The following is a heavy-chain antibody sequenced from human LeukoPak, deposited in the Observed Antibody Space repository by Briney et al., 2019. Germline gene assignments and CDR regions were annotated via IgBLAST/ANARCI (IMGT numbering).Heavy chain of an antibody. V-gene: IGHV3-7*03. CDR2: IKVDGSES. CDR3: AKDRVAKGPYFDY. CDR1: GFTFSSYW. D-gene: IGHD5-12*01. J-gene: IGHJ4*02. Sequence: GGSLRLSCAASGFTFSSYWMTWVRQAPGKELEWVANIKVDGSESYYADSVMGRFMISRDNAKNSLYLQMNSLRAEDTAVYYCAKDRVAKGPYFDYWGQGTLVTVTS.